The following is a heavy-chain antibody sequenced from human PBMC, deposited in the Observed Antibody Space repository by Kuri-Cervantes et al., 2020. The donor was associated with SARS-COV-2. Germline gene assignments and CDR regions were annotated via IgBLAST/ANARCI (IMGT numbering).Heavy chain of an antibody. J-gene: IGHJ4*02. CDR3: AKDDGGSFGLFDN. V-gene: IGHV3-30*02. CDR2: IRYDGSNK. Sequence: GGSLRLSCAASGFTFSSYGMHWVRQAPGKGLEWVAFIRYDGSNKCYADSVKGRFTISRDNSKNTLYLQMNSLRPEDTAVYYCAKDDGGSFGLFDNWGQGILVTVSS. CDR1: GFTFSSYG. D-gene: IGHD1-26*01.